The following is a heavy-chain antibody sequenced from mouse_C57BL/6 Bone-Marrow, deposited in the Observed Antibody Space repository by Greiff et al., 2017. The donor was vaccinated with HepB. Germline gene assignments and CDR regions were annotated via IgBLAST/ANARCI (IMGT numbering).Heavy chain of an antibody. CDR1: GYTFPSYG. V-gene: IGHV1-81*01. Sequence: QVQLQQSGAELARPGASVKLSCKASGYTFPSYGISWVKQRTGQGLEWIGEIYPRSGNTYYNEKFKGKATLTADKSSSTAYMELRSLTSEDSAVYFCARWKTAQATSYAMDYWGQGTSVIVSP. D-gene: IGHD3-2*02. CDR3: ARWKTAQATSYAMDY. J-gene: IGHJ4*01. CDR2: IYPRSGNT.